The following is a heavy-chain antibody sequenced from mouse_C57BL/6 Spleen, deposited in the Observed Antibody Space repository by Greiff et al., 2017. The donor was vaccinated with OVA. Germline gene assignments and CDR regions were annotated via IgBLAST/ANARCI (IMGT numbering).Heavy chain of an antibody. D-gene: IGHD1-3*01. V-gene: IGHV5-6*01. CDR3: ARPSGGTLYAMDY. CDR2: ISSGGSYT. CDR1: GFTFSSYG. J-gene: IGHJ4*01. Sequence: EVMLVESGGDLVKPGGSLKLSCAASGFTFSSYGMSWVRQTPDKRLEWVATISSGGSYTYYPDSVKGRFTISRDNAKNTLYLQMSSLKSEDTAMYYCARPSGGTLYAMDYWGQGTSVTVSS.